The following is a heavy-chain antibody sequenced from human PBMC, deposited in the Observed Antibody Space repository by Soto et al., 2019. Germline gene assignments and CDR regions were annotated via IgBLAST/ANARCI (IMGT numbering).Heavy chain of an antibody. V-gene: IGHV3-9*01. Sequence: PGGSLRLSCAASGFTFDDYAMHWVRQAPGKGLEWVSGISWNSGSIGYADSVKGRFTISRDNAKNSLYLQMNSLRAEDTALYYCAKDGIYDILTGYFSNWGQGTLVTVSS. D-gene: IGHD3-9*01. J-gene: IGHJ4*02. CDR1: GFTFDDYA. CDR2: ISWNSGSI. CDR3: AKDGIYDILTGYFSN.